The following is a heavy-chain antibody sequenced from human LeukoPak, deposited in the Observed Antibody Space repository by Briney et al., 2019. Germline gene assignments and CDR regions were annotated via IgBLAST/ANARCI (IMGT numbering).Heavy chain of an antibody. Sequence: GGSLRLSCAASGFTFSSYGMHWVRQAPGKGLEWVAVISYDGSNKYYADSVKGRFTISRDNSKNTLYLQMNSLRAEDTAVYYRAKVSAFDIWGQGTMVTVSS. CDR1: GFTFSSYG. CDR3: AKVSAFDI. V-gene: IGHV3-30*18. J-gene: IGHJ3*02. CDR2: ISYDGSNK.